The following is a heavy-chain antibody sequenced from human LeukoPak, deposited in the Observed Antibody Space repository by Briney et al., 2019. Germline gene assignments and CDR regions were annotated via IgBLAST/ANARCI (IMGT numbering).Heavy chain of an antibody. Sequence: ASVKVSCKASGYTFTSYAMNWVRQAPGQGLELMGWINTNTGNPTYAQGFTGRFVLSLDTSVSTAYLQMSSLKAEDTAVYYCARAVGCGGDCYSGISDYWGQGTLVTVSS. CDR1: GYTFTSYA. CDR2: INTNTGNP. CDR3: ARAVGCGGDCYSGISDY. V-gene: IGHV7-4-1*02. D-gene: IGHD2-21*02. J-gene: IGHJ4*02.